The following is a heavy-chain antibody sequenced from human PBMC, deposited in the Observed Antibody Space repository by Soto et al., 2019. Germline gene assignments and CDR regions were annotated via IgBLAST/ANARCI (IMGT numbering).Heavy chain of an antibody. Sequence: SVKVSCKASGFTFTSSAVQWVRQARGQRLEWIGWIVVGSGNTNYAQKFQERVTITRDMSTSTAYMELSSLRSEDTAVYYCAADNIPGDPQSNWFDPWGQGTLVTVSS. V-gene: IGHV1-58*01. CDR1: GFTFTSSA. J-gene: IGHJ5*02. CDR3: AADNIPGDPQSNWFDP. D-gene: IGHD7-27*01. CDR2: IVVGSGNT.